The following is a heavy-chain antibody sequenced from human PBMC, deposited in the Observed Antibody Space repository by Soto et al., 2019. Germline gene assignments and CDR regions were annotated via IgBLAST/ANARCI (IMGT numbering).Heavy chain of an antibody. D-gene: IGHD5-18*01. CDR2: IYWDNDK. CDR3: AHSPRYSCASH. J-gene: IGHJ4*02. V-gene: IGHV2-5*02. CDR1: GFSHSTSGVG. Sequence: QITLKESGPTLVKPTQTLTLTCTFSGFSHSTSGVGVGWIRQPPGKALEWLALIYWDNDKRYSPSLKSRLTXTXXTHNNPVVLTMTNIEPVDTATYYCAHSPRYSCASHWGQGTLVPVSS.